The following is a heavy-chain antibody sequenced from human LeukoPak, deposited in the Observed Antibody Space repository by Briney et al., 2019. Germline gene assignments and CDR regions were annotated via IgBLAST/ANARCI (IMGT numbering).Heavy chain of an antibody. CDR1: GGSISSYY. J-gene: IGHJ6*02. V-gene: IGHV4-59*08. Sequence: SQTLSLTCTVSGGSISSYYWGWIRQPPGKGLEWIEYIYYSGSTNYNPSLKSRVTISVDTSKNQFSLKLSSVTAADTAVYYCARLRYYGPYYYYYGMDVWGQGTTVTVSS. D-gene: IGHD3-10*01. CDR3: ARLRYYGPYYYYYGMDV. CDR2: IYYSGST.